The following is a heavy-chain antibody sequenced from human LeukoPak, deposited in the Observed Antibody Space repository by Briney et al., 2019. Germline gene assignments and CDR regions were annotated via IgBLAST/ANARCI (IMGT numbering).Heavy chain of an antibody. J-gene: IGHJ4*02. V-gene: IGHV3-30-3*01. Sequence: GGSLRLSCAASGFTFTSYAMSWVRQAPGKGLEWVAVISYDGSNKYYADSVKGRFTISRDNSKNTLYLQMNSLRAEDTAVYYCARDVPAAITMVRGTPSFDYWGQGTLVTVSS. D-gene: IGHD3-10*01. CDR1: GFTFTSYA. CDR3: ARDVPAAITMVRGTPSFDY. CDR2: ISYDGSNK.